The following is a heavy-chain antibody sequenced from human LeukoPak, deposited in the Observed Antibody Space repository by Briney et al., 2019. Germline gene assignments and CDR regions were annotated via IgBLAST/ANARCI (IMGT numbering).Heavy chain of an antibody. CDR1: GFTFSSYW. D-gene: IGHD4-11*01. Sequence: PGGSLRLSCAASGFTFSSYWMRWVRQAPGKGREWVANIKQEGSEKYYVDSVKGRFTISRDNAKNSLYLQMNSLRAEDTAVYYCTREDYSNHYADFDYWGQGTLVTVSS. CDR3: TREDYSNHYADFDY. CDR2: IKQEGSEK. J-gene: IGHJ4*02. V-gene: IGHV3-7*01.